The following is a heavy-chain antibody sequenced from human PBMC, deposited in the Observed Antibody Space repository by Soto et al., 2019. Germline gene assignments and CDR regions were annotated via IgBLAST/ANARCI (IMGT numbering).Heavy chain of an antibody. D-gene: IGHD3-9*01. CDR2: IYYSGST. V-gene: IGHV4-30-4*01. Sequence: SETLSLTCTVSGGSISSGDYYWSWIRQPPGKGLEWIGYIYYSGSTYYNPSLKSRVTISVDTSKNQFSLKLSSVTAADTAVYYCARGLTYYDILTGYSLPLDVWGQGTTVTVSS. CDR3: ARGLTYYDILTGYSLPLDV. J-gene: IGHJ6*02. CDR1: GGSISSGDYY.